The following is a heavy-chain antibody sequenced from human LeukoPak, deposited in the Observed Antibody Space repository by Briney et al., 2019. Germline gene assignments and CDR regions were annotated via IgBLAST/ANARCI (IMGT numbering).Heavy chain of an antibody. CDR3: ARHEVLRRGGYNDDY. CDR1: GGSISSGGYS. J-gene: IGHJ4*02. D-gene: IGHD5-24*01. V-gene: IGHV4-30-4*07. CDR2: IYYSGST. Sequence: SETLSLTCAVSGGSISSGGYSWSWIRQPPGKGLEWIGYIYYSGSTYYNPSLKSRVTISVDTSKNQFSLKLSSVTAADTAVYYCARHEVLRRGGYNDDYWGQGTLVTVSS.